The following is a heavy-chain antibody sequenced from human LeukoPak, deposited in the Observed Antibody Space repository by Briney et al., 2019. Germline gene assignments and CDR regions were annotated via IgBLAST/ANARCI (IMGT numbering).Heavy chain of an antibody. V-gene: IGHV3-11*04. CDR1: GFTFRDYY. CDR2: ISSSGSTI. CDR3: ARESFKDFTAPDALDI. J-gene: IGHJ3*02. Sequence: GGSLRLSCAASGFTFRDYYMSWIRQAPGKGLEWVSYISSSGSTIYYADSVKGRCIISRDNAKNSLYLQMNSLRAEDTAVYYCARESFKDFTAPDALDIWGQGTMVTVSS. D-gene: IGHD3-3*01.